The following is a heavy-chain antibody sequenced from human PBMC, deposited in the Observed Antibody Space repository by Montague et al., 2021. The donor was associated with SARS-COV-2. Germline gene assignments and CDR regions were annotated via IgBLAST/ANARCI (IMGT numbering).Heavy chain of an antibody. Sequence: PALVKPTQTLTLTCTFSGFSLSTSGMCVSWIRQPPGKALEWLALIDWDDDKYYSTSLKTRLTISKDTSKNQVVLTMTNMDPVDTATYYCARMGVEMATIPYYSYGMDVWGQGTTVTVSS. J-gene: IGHJ6*02. CDR1: GFSLSTSGMC. CDR2: IDWDDDK. V-gene: IGHV2-70*01. CDR3: ARMGVEMATIPYYSYGMDV. D-gene: IGHD5-24*01.